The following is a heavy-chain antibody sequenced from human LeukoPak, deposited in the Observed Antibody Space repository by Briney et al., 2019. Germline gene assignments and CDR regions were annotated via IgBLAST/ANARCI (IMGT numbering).Heavy chain of an antibody. Sequence: SETLSLTCSVSGGSINNYYWSWIRQPPGKGPEWIGYISNSGSAYYSPSLKSRVAISVDTSNNQFSLKLRSVTAADTAVHYCARSLSPLGDAFDIWGQGTMVTVSS. J-gene: IGHJ3*02. D-gene: IGHD7-27*01. CDR3: ARSLSPLGDAFDI. CDR2: ISNSGSA. CDR1: GGSINNYY. V-gene: IGHV4-4*08.